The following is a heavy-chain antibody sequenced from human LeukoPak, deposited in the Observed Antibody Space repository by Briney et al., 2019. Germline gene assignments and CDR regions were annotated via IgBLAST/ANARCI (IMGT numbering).Heavy chain of an antibody. J-gene: IGHJ4*02. CDR3: ARVGYDILTGPNY. D-gene: IGHD3-9*01. Sequence: GGSLRLSCSVSAFTFNTFDNFAMNWVRQAPGKGLAWVAAISESGASTYYAASVKGRFTISRDNSENTLYLQMHGLRAGDTAVYYCARVGYDILTGPNYWGQGTLVTVSS. V-gene: IGHV3-23*01. CDR1: AFTFNTFDNFA. CDR2: ISESGAST.